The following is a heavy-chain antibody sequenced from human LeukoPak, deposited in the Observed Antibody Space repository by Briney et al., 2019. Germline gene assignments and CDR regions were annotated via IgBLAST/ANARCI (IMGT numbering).Heavy chain of an antibody. CDR1: GGSISGRAYY. Sequence: PSETLSLTCIVSGGSISGRAYYWGWTRQPPGKGLEWIGNTYYSGSTNYNPSLKSRVTISVDTSKNQFSLKLSSVTAADTAVYYCARDHGPSGWYPQGAFDIWGQGTMVTVSS. J-gene: IGHJ3*02. V-gene: IGHV4-39*07. D-gene: IGHD6-19*01. CDR2: TYYSGST. CDR3: ARDHGPSGWYPQGAFDI.